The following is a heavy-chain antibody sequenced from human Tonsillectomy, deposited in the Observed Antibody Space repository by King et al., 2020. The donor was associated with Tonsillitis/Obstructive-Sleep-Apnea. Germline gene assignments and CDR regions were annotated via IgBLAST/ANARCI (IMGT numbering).Heavy chain of an antibody. CDR3: ARDLSSSPYNWFDT. CDR2: IDTSGNT. Sequence: QLQESGPGLVKPSETLSLTCTVSGGSISSYYWSWLRQPAGKGLEWIGLIDTSGNTNYNPSLKTRVTMSVDTSKNQFSLKLSSVTAADTAVYYCARDLSSSPYNWFDTWGQGILVTVSS. D-gene: IGHD6-13*01. CDR1: GGSISSYY. V-gene: IGHV4-4*07. J-gene: IGHJ5*02.